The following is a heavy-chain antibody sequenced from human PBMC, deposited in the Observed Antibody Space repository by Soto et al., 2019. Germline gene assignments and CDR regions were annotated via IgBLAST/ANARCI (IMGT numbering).Heavy chain of an antibody. CDR1: GGTFSSYA. J-gene: IGHJ6*02. CDR3: ARHNGPLYVGYYYDMDV. CDR2: IIPIFGTA. V-gene: IGHV1-69*13. D-gene: IGHD3-16*01. Sequence: SVKVSCKASGGTFSSYAISWVRQAPGQGLEWMGGIIPIFGTANYAQKFQGRVTITADESTSTAYMELSSLRSEDTAVYYCARHNGPLYVGYYYDMDVWGQGTTVTSP.